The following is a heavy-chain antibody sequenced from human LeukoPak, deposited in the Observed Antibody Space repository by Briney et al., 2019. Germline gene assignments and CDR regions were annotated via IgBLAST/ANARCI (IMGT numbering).Heavy chain of an antibody. Sequence: PGGSLRLSCVASGFSFSSYWMSWVRQAPGKGLEWVANIKQDGSEKYYVDSVKGRFTISRDNAKNSLYLQMNSLRAEDMALYYCAKDGGSSWRNNWFDPWGQGTLVTVSS. V-gene: IGHV3-7*03. J-gene: IGHJ5*02. CDR2: IKQDGSEK. CDR3: AKDGGSSWRNNWFDP. D-gene: IGHD6-13*01. CDR1: GFSFSSYW.